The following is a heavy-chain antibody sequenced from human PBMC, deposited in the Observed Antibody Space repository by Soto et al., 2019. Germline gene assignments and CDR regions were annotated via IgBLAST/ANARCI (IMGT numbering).Heavy chain of an antibody. CDR2: IIPIFGTA. V-gene: IGHV1-69*06. CDR1: GGTFSSYA. J-gene: IGHJ6*02. D-gene: IGHD3-10*01. CDR3: ARGYYYGSGRPSDYYGMDV. Sequence: GASVQVSCKASGGTFSSYAISWVRQAPGQGLDWMGVIIPIFGTANYAQKFQGRVTITADKSTSTAYMELSSLRSEDTAVYYCARGYYYGSGRPSDYYGMDVWGQGTTVTVSS.